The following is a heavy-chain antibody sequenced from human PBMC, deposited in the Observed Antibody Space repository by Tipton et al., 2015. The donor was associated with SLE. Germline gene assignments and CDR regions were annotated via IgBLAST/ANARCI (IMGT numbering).Heavy chain of an antibody. J-gene: IGHJ4*02. D-gene: IGHD2-15*01. CDR2: IFSGGNT. CDR1: GFIFSDYP. V-gene: IGHV3-23*03. CDR3: AKERGGGNFDY. Sequence: SLRLSCAASGFIFSDYPMSWVRQAPGKGLQWVSVIFSGGNTYYADSVQGRFTISRDVSESTLYPQMNSLRVEDTAIYYCAKERGGGNFDYWGQGTLVTVSS.